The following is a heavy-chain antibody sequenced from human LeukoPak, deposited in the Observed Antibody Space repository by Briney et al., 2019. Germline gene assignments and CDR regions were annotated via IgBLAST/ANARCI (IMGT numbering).Heavy chain of an antibody. J-gene: IGHJ4*02. D-gene: IGHD3-22*01. V-gene: IGHV3-30-3*01. CDR1: GFTFSSYA. Sequence: GGSLRLSCAASGFTFSSYAMHWVRQAPGKGLEWVAVISYDGSNKYYADSVKGRFTISRDNSKNTLYLQMNSLRAEDTAVYYCAREPAPSYYYDSSGPPDYWGQGTLVTVSS. CDR3: AREPAPSYYYDSSGPPDY. CDR2: ISYDGSNK.